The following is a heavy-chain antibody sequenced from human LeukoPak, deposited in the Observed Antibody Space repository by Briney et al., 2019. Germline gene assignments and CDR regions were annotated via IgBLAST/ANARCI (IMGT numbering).Heavy chain of an antibody. J-gene: IGHJ4*02. V-gene: IGHV1-2*02. Sequence: ASVKVSCKASGYTFTGYYIHWVRQPPGQGLEWMGWIIPDSGGTNYAQKFQGRVTMTRDTSISTAYMELNRLRSDDTAVYYCMRVIDYWGQGTLVTVSS. CDR3: MRVIDY. CDR1: GYTFTGYY. CDR2: IIPDSGGT.